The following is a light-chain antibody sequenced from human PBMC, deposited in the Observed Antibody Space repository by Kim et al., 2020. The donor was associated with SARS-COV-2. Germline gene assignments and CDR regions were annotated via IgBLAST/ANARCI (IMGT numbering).Light chain of an antibody. Sequence: PGDRATLSCRASQSVSSSYLAWYQQKPGQAPRLLIYGASSRATGIPDRFSGSGSGTDFTLTISRLEPEDFAVYYRQQYESPPMYTFGQGTKVEIK. CDR1: QSVSSSY. CDR3: QQYESPPMYT. CDR2: GAS. J-gene: IGKJ2*01. V-gene: IGKV3-20*01.